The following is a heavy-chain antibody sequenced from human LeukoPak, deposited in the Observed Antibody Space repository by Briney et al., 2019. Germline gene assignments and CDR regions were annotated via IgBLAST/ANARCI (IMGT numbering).Heavy chain of an antibody. CDR2: ISYDGSNK. Sequence: GGSLRLSCAASGFTFSSYAMSWVRQAPGKGLEWVAVISYDGSNKYYADSVKGRFTISRDNSKNTLYLQMNSLRAEDTAVYYCAKAWVDYYDSSGYYNWGQGTLVTVSS. J-gene: IGHJ4*02. D-gene: IGHD3-22*01. CDR1: GFTFSSYA. V-gene: IGHV3-30*18. CDR3: AKAWVDYYDSSGYYN.